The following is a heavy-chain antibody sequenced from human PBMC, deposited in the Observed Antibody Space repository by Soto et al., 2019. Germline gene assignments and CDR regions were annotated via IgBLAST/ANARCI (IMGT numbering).Heavy chain of an antibody. D-gene: IGHD6-19*01. CDR1: GGSFSGYY. V-gene: IGHV4-34*01. J-gene: IGHJ4*02. Sequence: PSETLSLTCAVYGGSFSGYYWSWIRQPPGKGLEWIGEINHSGSTNYNPSLKSRVTISVDTSKNQFSLKLSSVTAADTAVYYCARRYSSGWSRWNYWGQGTLVTVSS. CDR2: INHSGST. CDR3: ARRYSSGWSRWNY.